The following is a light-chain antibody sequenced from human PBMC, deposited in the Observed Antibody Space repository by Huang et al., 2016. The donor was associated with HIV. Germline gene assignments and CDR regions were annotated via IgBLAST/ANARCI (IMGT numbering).Light chain of an antibody. CDR3: QQYSHWPQT. V-gene: IGKV3-15*01. J-gene: IGKJ1*01. Sequence: TRAVTHGESATLACWASQIINTTVAWYQKKYGQAPRLLISGASTRASGIPARFSGSGSRTEFTLTISSLQSEDFAVYYCQQYSHWPQTFGQGTKVEIK. CDR1: QIINTT. CDR2: GAS.